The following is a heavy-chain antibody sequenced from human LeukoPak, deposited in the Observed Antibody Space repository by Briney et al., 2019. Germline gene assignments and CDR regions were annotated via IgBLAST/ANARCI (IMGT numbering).Heavy chain of an antibody. CDR3: AREAPGGSGWTYFDY. Sequence: PSETLSLTCTVSGASISSFYWSWIRQTPGKGLEWIGYIYYSGSTNYNPSLKSRVTISLDSSENRFSLKLTSVTAADTAVYYCAREAPGGSGWTYFDYWGQGSLVTVSS. V-gene: IGHV4-59*01. D-gene: IGHD6-19*01. J-gene: IGHJ4*02. CDR1: GASISSFY. CDR2: IYYSGST.